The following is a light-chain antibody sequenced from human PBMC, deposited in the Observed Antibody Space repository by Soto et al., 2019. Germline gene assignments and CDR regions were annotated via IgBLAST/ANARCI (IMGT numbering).Light chain of an antibody. CDR1: SARIGSNT. V-gene: IGLV1-44*01. Sequence: QAVVTQPPSESGTPGQMVAISCAGGSARIGSNTVNWYQQLPGTAQNLLIYSNNQRPSGVPDRFYVSKSGTSASLAISGLQSEHEADYHWAAWDDNLNGFLFGIGTKVTVL. J-gene: IGLJ1*01. CDR3: AAWDDNLNGFL. CDR2: SNN.